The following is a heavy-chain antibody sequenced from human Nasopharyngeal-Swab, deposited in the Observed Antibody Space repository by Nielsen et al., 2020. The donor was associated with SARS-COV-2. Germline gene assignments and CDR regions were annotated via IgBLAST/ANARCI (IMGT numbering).Heavy chain of an antibody. V-gene: IGHV4-39*07. CDR1: GGSISSSSYY. CDR3: ARGTGYSSGWYHY. D-gene: IGHD6-19*01. CDR2: IYYSGST. J-gene: IGHJ4*02. Sequence: SEPLSLTCTVAGGSISSSSYYWGWIRQPPGKGLEWIGSIYYSGSTYYNPSLKSRVTISVDTSKNQFSLKLSSVTAADTAVYYCARGTGYSSGWYHYWGQGTLVTVSS.